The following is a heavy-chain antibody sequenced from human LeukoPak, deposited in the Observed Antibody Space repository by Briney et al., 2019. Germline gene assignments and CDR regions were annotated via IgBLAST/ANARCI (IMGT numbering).Heavy chain of an antibody. D-gene: IGHD2-2*01. Sequence: SETLSLTCTVSGGSIRSYFWSWIRQPAGKGLEWIGRIHSSGSTNYNPSLKSRVTISVDTSKNQFSLKLSSVTAADTAVYYCVRAPSGGYCSSTSCYRANWFDPWGQGTLVTVSS. CDR3: VRAPSGGYCSSTSCYRANWFDP. CDR1: GGSIRSYF. V-gene: IGHV4-4*07. CDR2: IHSSGST. J-gene: IGHJ5*02.